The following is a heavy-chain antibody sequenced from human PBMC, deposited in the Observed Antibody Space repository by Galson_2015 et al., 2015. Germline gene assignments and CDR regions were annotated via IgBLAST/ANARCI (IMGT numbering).Heavy chain of an antibody. CDR2: IYSGGST. V-gene: IGHV3-53*01. D-gene: IGHD2-8*01. J-gene: IGHJ4*02. Sequence: SLRLSCAASGFTVSSNYMSWVRQAPGKGLEWVSVIYSGGSTYYADSVKGRFTISRDNSKNTLYLQMNSLRAEDTAVYYCARDLGITRYGYAFDIRGQGTLVTVSS. CDR3: ARDLGITRYGYAFDI. CDR1: GFTVSSNY.